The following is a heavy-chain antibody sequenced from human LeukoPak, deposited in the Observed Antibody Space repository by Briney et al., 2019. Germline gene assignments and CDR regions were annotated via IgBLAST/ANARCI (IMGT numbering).Heavy chain of an antibody. J-gene: IGHJ5*02. CDR2: ISWNSGSI. Sequence: GGSLRLSCAASGFNFNDYGMHWVRQAPGKGLEWVSGISWNSGSIGYADSVKGRFTISRDNAKNSLYLQMNRLRAEDIALYYCAKDHSSGWHYGRFDLWGQGTLVTVSS. V-gene: IGHV3-9*03. CDR3: AKDHSSGWHYGRFDL. D-gene: IGHD6-19*01. CDR1: GFNFNDYG.